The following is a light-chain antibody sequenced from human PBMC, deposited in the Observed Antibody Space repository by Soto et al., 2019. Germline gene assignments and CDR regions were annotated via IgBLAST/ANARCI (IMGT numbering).Light chain of an antibody. CDR3: QQLNSYPLT. J-gene: IGKJ5*01. Sequence: DLQLTQSPSVLSACVGDRVTITFRASQGISSYLAWYQQKPGKAPKLLIYAASTLQSGVPSRFSGSGSGKEFAITISSLHNEDFETYYCQQLNSYPLTCGQGTQLEIK. CDR2: AAS. V-gene: IGKV1-9*01. CDR1: QGISSY.